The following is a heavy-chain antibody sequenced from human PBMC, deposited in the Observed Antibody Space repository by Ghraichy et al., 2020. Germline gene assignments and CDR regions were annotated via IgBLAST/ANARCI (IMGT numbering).Heavy chain of an antibody. CDR1: GGSISSGDYY. CDR2: IYYSGST. J-gene: IGHJ5*02. D-gene: IGHD2-2*01. CDR3: ARDSGCSSTSCYASWFDP. Sequence: SETLSLTCTVSGGSISSGDYYWSWIRQPPGKGLEWIGYIYYSGSTYYNPSLRSRVTISVDTSKNQFSLKLSSVTAADTAVYYCARDSGCSSTSCYASWFDPWGQGTLVTVSS. V-gene: IGHV4-30-4*01.